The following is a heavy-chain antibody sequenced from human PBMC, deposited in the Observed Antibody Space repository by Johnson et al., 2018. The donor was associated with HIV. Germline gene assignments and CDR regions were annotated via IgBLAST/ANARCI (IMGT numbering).Heavy chain of an antibody. V-gene: IGHV3-30-3*01. CDR3: TRESQRVVVVVAATRSDVFDI. CDR1: GFIFSRND. CDR2: ISYDGGNK. D-gene: IGHD2-15*01. Sequence: QVQLVESGGGVVQPGRSLRLSCAGSGFIFSRNDMHWVRQAPGKGLEWVAVISYDGGNKYYADSVKGRFTISRDNSENTLYLQMNSLRAEDTALYYCTRESQRVVVVVAATRSDVFDIWGQGTMVTVSP. J-gene: IGHJ3*02.